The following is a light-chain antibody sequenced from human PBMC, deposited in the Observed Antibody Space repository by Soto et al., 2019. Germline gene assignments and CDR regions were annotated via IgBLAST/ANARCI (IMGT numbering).Light chain of an antibody. CDR3: QQSGGSPRT. CDR2: GAS. Sequence: EIVLTQSPGTLSLSPGERATLSCRASQSVSGRSLAWHQQRPGQAPRLLIYGASNRATGIPDRFSGSGYGKDFTLTMSRLEPEDFAVYYCQQSGGSPRTFGQGTKVEIK. CDR1: QSVSGRS. V-gene: IGKV3-20*01. J-gene: IGKJ1*01.